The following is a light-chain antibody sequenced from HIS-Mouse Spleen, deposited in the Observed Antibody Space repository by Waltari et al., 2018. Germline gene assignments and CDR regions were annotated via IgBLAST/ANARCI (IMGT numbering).Light chain of an antibody. J-gene: IGLJ1*01. CDR2: QDS. V-gene: IGLV3-1*01. Sequence: SYELTQPPSVSVSPGQTASITCSGNKLGDKYACWYQQKPGQSPVLVIYQDSKRPPGTPGRFTGSKSGHTATLTISGTQAMDEADYYCQAWDSSTYVFGTGTKVTVL. CDR1: KLGDKY. CDR3: QAWDSSTYV.